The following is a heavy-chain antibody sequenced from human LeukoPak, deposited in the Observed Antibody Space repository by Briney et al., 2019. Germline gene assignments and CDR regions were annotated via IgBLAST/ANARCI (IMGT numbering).Heavy chain of an antibody. J-gene: IGHJ4*02. D-gene: IGHD4-23*01. CDR2: IHSSGGT. Sequence: PGGSLRLSCAASGFTGSNNYMSWVRQAPGKGLEWVSAIHSSGGTYYADSVKGRFTISRDNSKNTLYLQMNSLRAEDTAVYYCARATTVVTLDYWGQGTLVTVSS. CDR3: ARATTVVTLDY. CDR1: GFTGSNNY. V-gene: IGHV3-66*03.